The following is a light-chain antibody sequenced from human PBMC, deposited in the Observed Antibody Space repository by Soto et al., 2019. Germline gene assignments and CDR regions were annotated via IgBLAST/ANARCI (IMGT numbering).Light chain of an antibody. J-gene: IGKJ1*01. CDR1: QSVRSTY. Sequence: IVLTQSPGTLSLSPGERATLSCRSSQSVRSTYLAWYQKKPGQATRLXIYDASTRATGITARFSGSGSGTDLTLTITSLEPEDFAVYYCQQRSNWPPTFGQGTKVDIK. CDR2: DAS. V-gene: IGKV3D-20*02. CDR3: QQRSNWPPT.